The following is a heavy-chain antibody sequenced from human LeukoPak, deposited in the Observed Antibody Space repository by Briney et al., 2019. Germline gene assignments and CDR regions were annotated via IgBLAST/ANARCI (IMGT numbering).Heavy chain of an antibody. Sequence: PGGSLRLSCAASGFFVINNYMSWVRQAPGKVLDWVSVTYSGSSTHYADSVVGRFTISRRNSKNTLFLQMDNLGTDDTAVYFCARAIAARGLNYYGLDVWGQGTTVTVSS. V-gene: IGHV3-53*04. CDR2: TYSGSST. J-gene: IGHJ6*02. D-gene: IGHD6-6*01. CDR3: ARAIAARGLNYYGLDV. CDR1: GFFVINNY.